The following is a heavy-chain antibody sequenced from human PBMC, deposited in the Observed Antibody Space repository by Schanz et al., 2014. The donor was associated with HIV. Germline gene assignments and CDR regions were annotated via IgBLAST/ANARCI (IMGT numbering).Heavy chain of an antibody. CDR2: IGSSSITK. V-gene: IGHV3-48*04. J-gene: IGHJ4*02. CDR3: AKGQRGILRGDIDY. CDR1: GLTFSTYA. D-gene: IGHD3-10*01. Sequence: EVQLLESGGGLVQPGGSLRLSCEASGLTFSTYAMSWVRQAPGKGLEWVSYIGSSSITKYYADSVKGRFTISRDNARNSLYLQMNSLRAEDTAVYYCAKGQRGILRGDIDYWGQGTLVTVSS.